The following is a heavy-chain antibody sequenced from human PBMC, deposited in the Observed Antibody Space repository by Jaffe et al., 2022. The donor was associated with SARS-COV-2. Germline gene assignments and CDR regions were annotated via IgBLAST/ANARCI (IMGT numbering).Heavy chain of an antibody. CDR2: IYHSGST. J-gene: IGHJ6*02. Sequence: QVQLRESGPGLVKPSQTLSLTCTVSGGSISTKNYYSTWIRQHPGRGLEWIGYIYHSGSTYYNPSLRSRVSMSVDTSKNQFSLTLTSVTAADTAIYFCAGGVVPPDVGLYYFAMDVWGQGTTVTVSS. CDR1: GGSISTKNYY. CDR3: AGGVVPPDVGLYYFAMDV. D-gene: IGHD2-2*01. V-gene: IGHV4-31*03.